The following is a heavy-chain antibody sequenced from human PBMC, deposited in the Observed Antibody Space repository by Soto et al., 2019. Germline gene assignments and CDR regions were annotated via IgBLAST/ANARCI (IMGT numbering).Heavy chain of an antibody. CDR2: ISSSGSTI. V-gene: IGHV3-11*01. CDR1: GFTFSDYY. J-gene: IGHJ5*02. D-gene: IGHD2-15*01. CDR3: ARVKRGPDKGYCSGGSCYRWFDP. Sequence: QVQLVESGGGLVKPGGSLRLSCAASGFTFSDYYMSWIRQAPGKGLEWVSYISSSGSTIYYADSVKGRFTISRDNAKNSLYRQMSSRRAEATAVYYCARVKRGPDKGYCSGGSCYRWFDPWGQGTLVTVSS.